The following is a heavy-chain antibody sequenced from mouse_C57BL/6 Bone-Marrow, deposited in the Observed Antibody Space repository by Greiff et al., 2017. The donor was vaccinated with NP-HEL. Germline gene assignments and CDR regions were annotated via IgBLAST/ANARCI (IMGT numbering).Heavy chain of an antibody. J-gene: IGHJ4*01. V-gene: IGHV1-18*01. Sequence: DVQLQESGPELVKPGASVKIPCKASGYTFTDYNMDWVKQSHGKSLEWIGDINPNNGGTIYNQKFKGKATFTVDTSSSTAYMKLRSLTSEDTAVYYCARCGPYYYAMDYWGQGTSVTVSS. CDR3: ARCGPYYYAMDY. CDR1: GYTFTDYN. D-gene: IGHD1-1*02. CDR2: INPNNGGT.